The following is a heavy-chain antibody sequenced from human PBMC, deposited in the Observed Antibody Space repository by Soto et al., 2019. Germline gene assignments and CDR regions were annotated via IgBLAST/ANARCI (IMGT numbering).Heavy chain of an antibody. D-gene: IGHD2-21*01. CDR2: ISSSSSYI. V-gene: IGHV3-21*01. Sequence: GGSLRLSCAASGFTFSSYSMNWVRQAPGKGLEWVSSISSSSSYIYYADSVKGRFTISRDNAKNSLYLQMNSLRAEDTAVYYYARVGGDGYNYNYYYGMDVWGQGTTVTVSS. J-gene: IGHJ6*02. CDR3: ARVGGDGYNYNYYYGMDV. CDR1: GFTFSSYS.